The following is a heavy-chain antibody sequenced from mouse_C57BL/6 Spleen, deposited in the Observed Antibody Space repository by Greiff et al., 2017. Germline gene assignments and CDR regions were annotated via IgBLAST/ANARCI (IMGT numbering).Heavy chain of an antibody. CDR3: ARGIYYDYDGNAMDY. D-gene: IGHD2-4*01. CDR1: GYSFTDYN. V-gene: IGHV1-39*01. CDR2: INPNYGTT. Sequence: VQLQQSGPELVKPGASVKISCKASGYSFTDYNLNWVKQSNGKSLEWIGVINPNYGTTSYNQKFKGKATLTVDQASSTAYRQLNSLTSEDSAVYYCARGIYYDYDGNAMDYWGQGTSVTGSS. J-gene: IGHJ4*01.